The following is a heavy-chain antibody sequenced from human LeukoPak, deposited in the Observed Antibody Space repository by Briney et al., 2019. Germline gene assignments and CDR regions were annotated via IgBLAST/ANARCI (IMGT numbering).Heavy chain of an antibody. D-gene: IGHD2-15*01. CDR3: ASWCGGDNCYSGYNC. V-gene: IGHV1-8*01. CDR1: GYTFTSYD. CDR2: MNPTTGNT. Sequence: GASVKVSRKASGYTFTSYDINWVRQAPGQGLEWMGWMNPTTGNTGYAQKFQGRVTMTRNTSISTAYMELSSLRSEDTAVYYCASWCGGDNCYSGYNCWDEGTLVIVSA. J-gene: IGHJ4*02.